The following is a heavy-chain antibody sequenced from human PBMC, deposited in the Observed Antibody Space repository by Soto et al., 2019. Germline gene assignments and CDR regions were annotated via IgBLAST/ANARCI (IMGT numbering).Heavy chain of an antibody. CDR3: ATYNDFWSGYPRGPFDY. D-gene: IGHD3-3*01. J-gene: IGHJ4*02. CDR2: ISYDGSNK. CDR1: GFPFSSYA. Sequence: GGSLRLSCAASGFPFSSYAMHWVRQAPGKGLEWVAVISYDGSNKYYADSVKGRFTISRDNSKNTLYLQMNSLRAEDTAVYYCATYNDFWSGYPRGPFDYWGQGTLVTVSS. V-gene: IGHV3-30-3*01.